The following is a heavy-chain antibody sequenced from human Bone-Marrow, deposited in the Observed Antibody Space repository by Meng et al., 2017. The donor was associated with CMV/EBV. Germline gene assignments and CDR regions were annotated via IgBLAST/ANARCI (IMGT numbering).Heavy chain of an antibody. J-gene: IGHJ4*02. V-gene: IGHV3-48*03. CDR3: AREGYCSGNTCYTRGTFDY. D-gene: IGHD2-2*02. CDR1: GFTFSSYE. CDR2: ISSGGITI. Sequence: GESLKISCVASGFTFSSYEINWVRQAPGKGLEWVSYISSGGITIYYADSVKGRFTISRDNAKNSLYLQMSSLRAEDTAVYYCAREGYCSGNTCYTRGTFDYWGQGTLVTVSS.